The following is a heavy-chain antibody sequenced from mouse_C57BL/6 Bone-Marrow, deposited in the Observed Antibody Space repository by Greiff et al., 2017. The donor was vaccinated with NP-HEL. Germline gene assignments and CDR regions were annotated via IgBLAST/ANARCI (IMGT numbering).Heavy chain of an antibody. Sequence: VQLKESGGGLVKPGGSLKLSCAASGFTFSSYAMSWVRQTPEKRLEWVATISDGGSYTYYPDNVKGRFTISRDNAKNNLYLQMSHLKSEDTAMYYCARDRDGYDTYYFDYWGQGTTLTVSS. CDR3: ARDRDGYDTYYFDY. CDR1: GFTFSSYA. J-gene: IGHJ2*01. V-gene: IGHV5-4*01. CDR2: ISDGGSYT. D-gene: IGHD2-2*01.